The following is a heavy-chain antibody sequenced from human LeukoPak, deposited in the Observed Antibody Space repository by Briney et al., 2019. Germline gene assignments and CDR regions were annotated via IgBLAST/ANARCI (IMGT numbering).Heavy chain of an antibody. CDR3: ARGDGYNDAEYLQH. J-gene: IGHJ1*01. CDR1: GFTFSNSA. V-gene: IGHV3-23*01. D-gene: IGHD5-24*01. Sequence: GGSLRLSCAASGFTFSNSAMTWVRQAPGKGLEWVSGISGSSRTTYYAESVKGRFTVSRDNSKNTLYLQMNSLRVEDTAVYYCARGDGYNDAEYLQHWGQGTLVTVS. CDR2: ISGSSRTT.